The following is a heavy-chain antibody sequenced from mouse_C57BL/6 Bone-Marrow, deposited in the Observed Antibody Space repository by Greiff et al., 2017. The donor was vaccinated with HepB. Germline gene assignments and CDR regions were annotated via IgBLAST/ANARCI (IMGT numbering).Heavy chain of an antibody. CDR1: GYTFTDYY. Sequence: QVQLQQSGAELVRPGASVKLSCKASGYTFTDYYINWVKQRPGQGLEWIARIYPGSGNTYYNEKFKGKATLTAEKSSSTAYMQLSSLTSEDSAVYFCARYSNYWYFDVWGTGTTVTVSS. D-gene: IGHD2-5*01. V-gene: IGHV1-76*01. J-gene: IGHJ1*03. CDR3: ARYSNYWYFDV. CDR2: IYPGSGNT.